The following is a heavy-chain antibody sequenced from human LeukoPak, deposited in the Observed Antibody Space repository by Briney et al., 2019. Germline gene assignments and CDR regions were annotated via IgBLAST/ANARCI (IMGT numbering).Heavy chain of an antibody. V-gene: IGHV4-4*07. J-gene: IGHJ3*02. CDR2: IYTSGST. CDR3: ARRGIAAAFDI. CDR1: GGSISSYY. D-gene: IGHD6-13*01. Sequence: SETLSLTCTVSGGSISSYYWSWIRQPAGKGLEWIGRIYTSGSTDYNPSLKSRVTISVDTSKNQFSLKLSSVTAADTAVYYCARRGIAAAFDIWGQGTMVTVSS.